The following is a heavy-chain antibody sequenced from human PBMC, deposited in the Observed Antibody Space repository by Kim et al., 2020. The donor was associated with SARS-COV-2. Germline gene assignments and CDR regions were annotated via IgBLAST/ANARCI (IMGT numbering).Heavy chain of an antibody. D-gene: IGHD3-22*01. V-gene: IGHV3-23*01. CDR3: AKHLHYDDSSGYYYPPFDY. J-gene: IGHJ4*02. Sequence: GRFTIPRDNSKNTLYLQMNSLRAEDTAVYYCAKHLHYDDSSGYYYPPFDYWGQGTLVTVSS.